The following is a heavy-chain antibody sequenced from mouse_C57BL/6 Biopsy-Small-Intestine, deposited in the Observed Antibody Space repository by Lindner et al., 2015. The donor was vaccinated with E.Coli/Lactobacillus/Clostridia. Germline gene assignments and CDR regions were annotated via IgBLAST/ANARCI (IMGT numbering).Heavy chain of an antibody. CDR1: GFNIKDDY. D-gene: IGHD2-4*01. CDR3: ARSTTMITAWFAC. Sequence: QLQESGAELVRPGASVKLSCTASGFNIKDDYMHWVKQRPEQGLEWIGRIDPASGNTKYAPKFQDKATITADTSSNTAYLQLSSLTSEDTAVYYCARSTTMITAWFACWGQGTLVTVSA. J-gene: IGHJ3*01. V-gene: IGHV14-3*01. CDR2: IDPASGNT.